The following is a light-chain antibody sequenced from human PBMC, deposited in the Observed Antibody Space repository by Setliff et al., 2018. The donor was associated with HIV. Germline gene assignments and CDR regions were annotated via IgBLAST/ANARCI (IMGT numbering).Light chain of an antibody. CDR3: SSYAGSSTYV. CDR1: SSDVSGYNY. CDR2: DVS. J-gene: IGLJ1*01. Sequence: QSALTQPASVSGSPGQSITISCTGTSSDVSGYNYVSWYQQHPGKAPKLMIYDVSNRPSGVSYRFSGSKSGNTASLTISGLQAEDEADYYCSSYAGSSTYVFGTGTKVTVL. V-gene: IGLV2-14*03.